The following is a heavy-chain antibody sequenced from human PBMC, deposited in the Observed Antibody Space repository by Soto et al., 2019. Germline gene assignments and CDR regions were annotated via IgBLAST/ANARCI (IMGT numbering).Heavy chain of an antibody. D-gene: IGHD1-26*01. V-gene: IGHV3-73*02. CDR2: IRNKANSYAT. Sequence: EVQLVESGGGLVQPGGSLQLSCAASGYIFSDSAIHWVRQASGKGLEWVGRIRNKANSYATVYGASVRGRFTISRDDSKNTAYLQMNSLKAEDTAVYYCDRIWSEREPNFDSWGQGTLVSVSS. CDR3: DRIWSEREPNFDS. J-gene: IGHJ4*02. CDR1: GYIFSDSA.